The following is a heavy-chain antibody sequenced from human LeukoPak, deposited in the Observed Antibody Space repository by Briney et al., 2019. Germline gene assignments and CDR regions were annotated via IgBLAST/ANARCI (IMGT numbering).Heavy chain of an antibody. CDR1: GDSVSSNSAA. V-gene: IGHV6-1*01. J-gene: IGHJ5*02. Sequence: SQTLSLTCAISGDSVSSNSAAWNWIRQSPSRGLEWLGRTYYRSKWYNDYAVSVKSRITINPDTSKNQFSLQLNSVTPEDTAVYYCARVSHRRRPYCSSTSCYGWFDPWGQGTLVTVSS. CDR3: ARVSHRRRPYCSSTSCYGWFDP. CDR2: TYYRSKWYN. D-gene: IGHD2-2*01.